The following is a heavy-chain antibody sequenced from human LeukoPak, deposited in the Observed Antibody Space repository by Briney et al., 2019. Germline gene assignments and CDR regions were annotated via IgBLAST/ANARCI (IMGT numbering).Heavy chain of an antibody. Sequence: TGGSLRLSCAASGFTFSSYSMNWVRQAPGKGLEWVSFISSSSSYLYYADSVKGRFTISRDNAKNSLYLQMNSLRAEDTAVYYCARDRYYYDSSGYRNNDAFDIWGEGTMVTVSS. V-gene: IGHV3-21*01. D-gene: IGHD3-22*01. CDR3: ARDRYYYDSSGYRNNDAFDI. CDR2: ISSSSSYL. J-gene: IGHJ3*02. CDR1: GFTFSSYS.